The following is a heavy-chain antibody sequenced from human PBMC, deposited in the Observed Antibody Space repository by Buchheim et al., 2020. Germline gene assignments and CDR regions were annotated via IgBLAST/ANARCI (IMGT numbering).Heavy chain of an antibody. CDR1: GGSISSGGYS. D-gene: IGHD4-23*01. Sequence: QLQLQESGSGLVKPSQTLSLTCAVSGGSISSGGYSWSWIRQPPGKGLEWIGYIYHSGSTYYNPSLKSQVTRSVDKSKHQFTLKLSSVTAADTAVYYCARQHDYGGLFDYWGQGTL. V-gene: IGHV4-30-2*01. J-gene: IGHJ4*02. CDR3: ARQHDYGGLFDY. CDR2: IYHSGST.